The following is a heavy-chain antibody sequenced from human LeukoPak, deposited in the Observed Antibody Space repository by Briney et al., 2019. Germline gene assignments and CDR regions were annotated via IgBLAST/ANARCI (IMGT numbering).Heavy chain of an antibody. D-gene: IGHD3-3*01. CDR3: ARGAYDFWSGYYTPRAFDI. CDR1: GGSISSGGYY. J-gene: IGHJ3*02. V-gene: IGHV4-31*03. CDR2: IYYSGST. Sequence: SETLSLTCTVSGGSISSGGYYWSWIRQHPGKGLEWIGYIYYSGSTYYNPSLKSRVTISVDTSKNQFSLKLSSVTAADTAVYYCARGAYDFWSGYYTPRAFDIWGQGTMVTVSS.